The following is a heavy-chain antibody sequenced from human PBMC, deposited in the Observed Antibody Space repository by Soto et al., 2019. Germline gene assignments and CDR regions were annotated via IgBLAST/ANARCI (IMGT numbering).Heavy chain of an antibody. J-gene: IGHJ3*02. CDR2: INPSGGST. V-gene: IGHV1-46*01. CDR1: GYTFTSYY. Sequence: GASVKVSCKASGYTFTSYYMHWVRQAPGQGLEWMGIINPSGGSTSYAQKFQGRVTMTRDTSTSTVYMELSSLRSEDTAVYYCARAPSALRYFDWSYDAFDIWGQGTMVTVS. CDR3: ARAPSALRYFDWSYDAFDI. D-gene: IGHD3-9*01.